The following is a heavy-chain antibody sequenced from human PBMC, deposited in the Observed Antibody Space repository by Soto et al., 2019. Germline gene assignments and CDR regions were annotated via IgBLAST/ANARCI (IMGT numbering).Heavy chain of an antibody. CDR2: IYHSGST. J-gene: IGHJ5*02. Sequence: SETLSLTCAVYGGSFSGYYWSWICQPPGKGLEWIGYIYHSGSTYYNPSLKSRVTISVDRSKNQFSLKLSSVTAADTAVYYCARVPSPWGQGTLVTVSS. CDR3: ARVPSP. CDR1: GGSFSGYY. V-gene: IGHV4-34*01.